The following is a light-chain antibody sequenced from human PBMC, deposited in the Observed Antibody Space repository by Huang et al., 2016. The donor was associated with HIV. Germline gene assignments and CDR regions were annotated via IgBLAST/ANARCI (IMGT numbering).Light chain of an antibody. V-gene: IGKV3-15*01. CDR3: QQYDAWPFT. Sequence: IVMMQSPATMSVSPGERATLSCRASQTVNSNLAWYQQKPGQPPRLLIYGATTRATGIPARFSGSGSGTEFTLTIGSLQSEDFAIYYCQQYDAWPFTFGQGTKLETK. J-gene: IGKJ2*01. CDR1: QTVNSN. CDR2: GAT.